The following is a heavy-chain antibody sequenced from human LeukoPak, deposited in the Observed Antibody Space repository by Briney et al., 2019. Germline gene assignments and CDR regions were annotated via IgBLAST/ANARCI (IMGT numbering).Heavy chain of an antibody. V-gene: IGHV1-69*13. CDR2: IIPIFGTA. J-gene: IGHJ4*02. D-gene: IGHD1-14*01. Sequence: SVKVSCKASGYTFTSYDINWVRQAPGQGLEWMGGIIPIFGTANYAQKFQGRVTITADESTSTAYMELSSLRSEDTAVYYCARDFPGYNDYWGQGTLVTVSS. CDR3: ARDFPGYNDY. CDR1: GYTFTSYD.